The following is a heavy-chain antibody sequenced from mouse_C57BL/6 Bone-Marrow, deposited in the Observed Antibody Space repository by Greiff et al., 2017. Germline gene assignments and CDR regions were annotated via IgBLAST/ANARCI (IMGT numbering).Heavy chain of an antibody. CDR1: GYTFSSYW. V-gene: IGHV1-74*01. CDR3: AVIYYYGSSCGEAMDY. J-gene: IGHJ4*01. D-gene: IGHD1-1*01. CDR2: IHPSDSDT. Sequence: QVQLQQPAAELLTPGASVKESCKASGYTFSSYWMHWVKQRPGQGLERIGRIHPSDSDTNYNQKFKGKATLTVDKSSSTAYMQLSSLTSEDSAVYYCAVIYYYGSSCGEAMDYWGQGTSVTVSS.